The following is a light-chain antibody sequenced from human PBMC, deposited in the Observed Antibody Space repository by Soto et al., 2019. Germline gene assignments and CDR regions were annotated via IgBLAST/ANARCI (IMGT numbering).Light chain of an antibody. CDR3: AAWDDSLNGPV. Sequence: QSVLTQPPSASGNRGQTVTISCPGSSSNIGLNDVHWYRQLSGTAPQILIYDTNQQATGVPDRFSGSRSGTSASLAIHGLQSEDEADYHCAAWDDSLNGPVFGGRTKLTVL. J-gene: IGLJ2*01. V-gene: IGLV1-44*01. CDR1: SSNIGLND. CDR2: DTN.